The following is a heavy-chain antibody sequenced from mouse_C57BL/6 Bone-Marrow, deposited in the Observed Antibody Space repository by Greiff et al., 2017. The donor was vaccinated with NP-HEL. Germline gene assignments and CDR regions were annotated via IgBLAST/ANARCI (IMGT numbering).Heavy chain of an antibody. V-gene: IGHV5-16*01. CDR2: INYDGSST. J-gene: IGHJ2*01. CDR3: ARDGSRVIYDGYLDY. CDR1: GFTFSDYY. Sequence: EVQVVESEGGLVQPGSSMKLSCTASGFTFSDYYMAWVRQVPEKGLEWVANINYDGSSTYYLDSLKSRFIISRDNAKNILYLQMSSLKSEDTATYYCARDGSRVIYDGYLDYWGQGTTLTVSS. D-gene: IGHD2-3*01.